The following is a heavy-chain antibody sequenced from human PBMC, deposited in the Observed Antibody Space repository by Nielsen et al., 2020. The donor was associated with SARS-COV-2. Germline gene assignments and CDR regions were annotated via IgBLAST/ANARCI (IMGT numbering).Heavy chain of an antibody. Sequence: GESLKISCEGSGYTFSDYYMNWVRQAPGKGLEWVSNIGGSGNTRYYADSVKGRFTISRDNAKKSVYLQMSRLRVEDTAFYYCARGGLGAAAPGVDYWGQGTLVTVSS. CDR2: IGGSGNTR. J-gene: IGHJ4*02. CDR1: GYTFSDYY. D-gene: IGHD1-26*01. V-gene: IGHV3-11*04. CDR3: ARGGLGAAAPGVDY.